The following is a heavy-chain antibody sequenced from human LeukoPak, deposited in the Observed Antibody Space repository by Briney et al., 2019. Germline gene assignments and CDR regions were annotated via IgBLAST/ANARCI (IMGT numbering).Heavy chain of an antibody. CDR2: ISSSSSYI. CDR1: GFTFSSYS. V-gene: IGHV3-21*01. D-gene: IGHD3-22*01. CDR3: ARDPDGTYYYDSSGYSRGAFDI. Sequence: GGSLRLSCAASGFTFSSYSMNWVRQAPGKGLEWVSSISSSSSYIYYADSVKGRLTISRDNAKNSMYLQMNSLRAEDTAVYYCARDPDGTYYYDSSGYSRGAFDIWGQGTMVTVSS. J-gene: IGHJ3*02.